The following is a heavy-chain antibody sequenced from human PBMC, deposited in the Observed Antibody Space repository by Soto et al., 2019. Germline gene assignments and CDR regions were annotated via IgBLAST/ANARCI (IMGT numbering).Heavy chain of an antibody. CDR3: AKTYYYDSSGYLRYYFDY. CDR2: ISGSGDST. CDR1: GFTFSSYA. Sequence: PGGSLRLSCAASGFTFSSYAMSWVRRAPGKGLEWVSAISGSGDSTYYADSVKGRFTISRDNSKNTLFLQMNSLRAEATAVYYCAKTYYYDSSGYLRYYFDYWGQGTLVTVSS. D-gene: IGHD3-22*01. V-gene: IGHV3-23*01. J-gene: IGHJ4*02.